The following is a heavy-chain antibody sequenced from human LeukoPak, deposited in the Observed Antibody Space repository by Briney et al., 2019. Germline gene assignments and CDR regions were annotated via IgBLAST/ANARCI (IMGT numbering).Heavy chain of an antibody. CDR2: IYSDGST. CDR3: TTDHGSGSYSPWFDP. J-gene: IGHJ5*02. Sequence: GGSLRLSCAASGFTVSSNYVTWVRQAPGKGLEWVSIIYSDGSTGYADSVKGRFTISRDTSKNTVYLQMNSLRAEDTAVYYCTTDHGSGSYSPWFDPWGQGTLVTVSS. D-gene: IGHD3-10*01. V-gene: IGHV3-53*01. CDR1: GFTVSSNY.